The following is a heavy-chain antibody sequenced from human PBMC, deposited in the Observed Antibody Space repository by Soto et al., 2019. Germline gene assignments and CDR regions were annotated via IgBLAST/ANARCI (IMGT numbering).Heavy chain of an antibody. V-gene: IGHV1-2*02. CDR2: TNPSNGGT. Sequence: GSSVKVSCKASGYTFTGYYIHWVRQAPGQGLEWMGWTNPSNGGTNYAQKFQGRVTMTRDTSLSIAYMELTTLRSDDTAAFYCAREVGGGRQYYFDSWGLGTLVTVSS. CDR1: GYTFTGYY. J-gene: IGHJ4*02. CDR3: AREVGGGRQYYFDS. D-gene: IGHD3-16*01.